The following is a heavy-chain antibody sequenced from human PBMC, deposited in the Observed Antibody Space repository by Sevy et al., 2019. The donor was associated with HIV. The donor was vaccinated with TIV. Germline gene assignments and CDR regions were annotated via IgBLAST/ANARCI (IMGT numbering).Heavy chain of an antibody. CDR3: ATTKDYYDSSGYPFDY. Sequence: ASVKVSCKVSGYTLTEVSMHWVRQAPGKGLEWMTTFDPEDGDPEDGKTIYAQNFLGRVTMTEDTSTDTAYMELSGLRSEDTAVYYCATTKDYYDSSGYPFDYWGQGTLVTVSS. D-gene: IGHD3-22*01. CDR1: GYTLTEVS. CDR2: FDPEDGDPEDGKT. V-gene: IGHV1-24*01. J-gene: IGHJ4*02.